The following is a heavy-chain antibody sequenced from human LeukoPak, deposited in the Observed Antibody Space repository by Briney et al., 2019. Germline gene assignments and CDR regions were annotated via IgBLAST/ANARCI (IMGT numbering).Heavy chain of an antibody. CDR2: ISASGGST. CDR1: GFTFSSYA. Sequence: PGGSLRLSCAASGFTFSSYAMSWVRQAPGKGLEWLSAISASGGSTFYADSVKGRFTISRDNSKNTLYLQMNSLRAEDTALYYCAKGRGYSGYDFFDYWGQGTLVTVSS. D-gene: IGHD5-12*01. V-gene: IGHV3-23*01. J-gene: IGHJ4*02. CDR3: AKGRGYSGYDFFDY.